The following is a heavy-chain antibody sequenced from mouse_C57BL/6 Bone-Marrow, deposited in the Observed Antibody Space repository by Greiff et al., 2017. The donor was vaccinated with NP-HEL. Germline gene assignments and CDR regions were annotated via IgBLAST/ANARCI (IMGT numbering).Heavy chain of an antibody. CDR3: ARRLYYGSSYWYFDV. Sequence: QVQLQQPGAELVKPGASVKLSCKASGYTFTSYWMHWVKQRPGQGLEWIGMIHPNSGSTNYNEKFKSKATLSVDKSSSTAYMQLSSLTSVNSAVYYCARRLYYGSSYWYFDVWGTGTTVTVSS. CDR1: GYTFTSYW. J-gene: IGHJ1*03. CDR2: IHPNSGST. V-gene: IGHV1-64*01. D-gene: IGHD1-1*01.